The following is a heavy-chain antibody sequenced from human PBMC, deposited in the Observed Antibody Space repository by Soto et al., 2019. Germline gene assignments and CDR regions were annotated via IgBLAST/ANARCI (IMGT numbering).Heavy chain of an antibody. CDR1: GGTFSSYA. V-gene: IGHV1-69*01. CDR2: IIPIFGTA. J-gene: IGHJ4*01. D-gene: IGHD3-22*01. CDR3: AREKYYYYSSGYYLSDDVVWNYYFDY. Sequence: QVQLVQSGAEVKKPGSSVKVSCKASGGTFSSYAISWVRQAPGQGLEWMGGIIPIFGTANYAQKFQGRVTITADESTSTAYMELSRLRSEDTAVYYCAREKYYYYSSGYYLSDDVVWNYYFDYWGQRTLVTVSS.